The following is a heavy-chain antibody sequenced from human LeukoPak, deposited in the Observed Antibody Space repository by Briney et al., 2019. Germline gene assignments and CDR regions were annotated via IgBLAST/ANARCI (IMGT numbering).Heavy chain of an antibody. V-gene: IGHV4-31*03. D-gene: IGHD3-22*01. J-gene: IGHJ3*02. CDR1: GGSISSGGYY. CDR2: IYYSGST. CDR3: ASGFYYYDSSGYYADALDI. Sequence: PSETLSLTCTVSGGSISSGGYYWSWIRQHPGTGLEWIGYIYYSGSTYYNPSLKSRVTISVDTSKNQFSLKLSSVTAADTAVYYCASGFYYYDSSGYYADALDIWGQGTMVTVSS.